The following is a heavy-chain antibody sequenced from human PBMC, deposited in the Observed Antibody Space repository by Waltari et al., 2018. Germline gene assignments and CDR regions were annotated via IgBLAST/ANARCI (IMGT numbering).Heavy chain of an antibody. V-gene: IGHV6-1*01. CDR3: ARDPPDGYTYFDY. CDR1: GDSVPSKPAA. D-gene: IGHD3-16*01. CDR2: TYYRSRWYN. J-gene: IGHJ4*02. Sequence: VQLQQSGPGLVKPSQTLSLPCAISGDSVPSKPAAWNWIRQSPSRGLEWLGRTYYRSRWYNNYAVSVKSRITINQDTSKNQFSLQLSSVTPEDTAVYYCARDPPDGYTYFDYWGQGTLVTVSS.